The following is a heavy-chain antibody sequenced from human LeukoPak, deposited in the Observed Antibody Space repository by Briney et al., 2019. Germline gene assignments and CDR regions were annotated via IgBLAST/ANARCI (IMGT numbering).Heavy chain of an antibody. Sequence: SETLSLTCTVFGGSISSGSYYWSWIRQPAGKGLEWIGRIYTSGSTNYNPSLKSRVTISVDTSKNQFSLKLSSVTAADTAVYYCARGRVTMVRGVIIHYYYYMDVWGKGTTVTVSS. CDR2: IYTSGST. J-gene: IGHJ6*03. D-gene: IGHD3-10*01. CDR1: GGSISSGSYY. CDR3: ARGRVTMVRGVIIHYYYYMDV. V-gene: IGHV4-61*02.